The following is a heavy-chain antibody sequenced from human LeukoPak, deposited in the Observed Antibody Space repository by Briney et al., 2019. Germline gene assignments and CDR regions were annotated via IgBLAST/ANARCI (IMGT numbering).Heavy chain of an antibody. V-gene: IGHV4-59*12. CDR2: IYYSGST. CDR1: GGSISSYY. J-gene: IGHJ4*02. D-gene: IGHD3-9*01. Sequence: PSETLSLTCTVSGGSISSYYWSWIRQPPGKGLEWIGYIYYSGSTYYNPSLKSRVTISVDTSKNQFSLKLSSVTAADTAVYYCAREQLRGYDILTGQIDYWGQGTLVTVSS. CDR3: AREQLRGYDILTGQIDY.